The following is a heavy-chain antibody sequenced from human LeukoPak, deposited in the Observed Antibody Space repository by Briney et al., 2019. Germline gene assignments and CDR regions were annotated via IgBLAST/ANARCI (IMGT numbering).Heavy chain of an antibody. Sequence: SETLSLTCAVYGGSFSGYYWSWIRQPPGKGLEWIGEINHSESTNYNPSLKSRVTISVDTSKNQFSLKLSSVTAADTAVYYCARIAILGSGWYHGRNGAFDIRGQGTMVTVSS. V-gene: IGHV4-34*01. CDR1: GGSFSGYY. J-gene: IGHJ3*02. CDR2: INHSEST. D-gene: IGHD6-19*01. CDR3: ARIAILGSGWYHGRNGAFDI.